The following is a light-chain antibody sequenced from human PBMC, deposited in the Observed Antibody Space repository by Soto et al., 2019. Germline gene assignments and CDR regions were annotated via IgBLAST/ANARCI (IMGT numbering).Light chain of an antibody. CDR1: QGISTA. V-gene: IGKV1-12*01. J-gene: IGKJ4*01. CDR3: QQTTSFPLT. Sequence: DIPMTQSPSSVSAAVGDRVTITCRASQGISTALAWYQQKPGKGPNLLIYDGSTLQSGVPSRFSGSGSGTDFTLTISSLQPEDFATYHCQQTTSFPLTFGGGTKVEI. CDR2: DGS.